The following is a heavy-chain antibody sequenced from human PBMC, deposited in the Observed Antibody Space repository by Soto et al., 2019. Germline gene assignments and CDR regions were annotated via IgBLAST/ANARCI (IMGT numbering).Heavy chain of an antibody. D-gene: IGHD6-6*01. CDR3: ARRFSSSSFYFDY. Sequence: GGSLRLSCAASGFPFSSYAMSWVRHAPDKGLEWVSAIDFTGAGTHYADSVKGRFTISRDNSKNTLYLQMSSLRAEDTAVYFCARRFSSSSFYFDYWGQGTLVTVSS. CDR1: GFPFSSYA. J-gene: IGHJ4*02. V-gene: IGHV3-23*01. CDR2: IDFTGAGT.